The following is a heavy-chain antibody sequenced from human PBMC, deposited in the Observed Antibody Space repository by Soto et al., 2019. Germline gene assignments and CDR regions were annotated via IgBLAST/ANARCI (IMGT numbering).Heavy chain of an antibody. D-gene: IGHD6-13*01. CDR1: GFTLSSYN. J-gene: IGHJ6*02. Sequence: EVQLVESGGGLVQPGGSLRLSCAASGFTLSSYNMNWVRQAPGKGLEWVSYISGSSDTIYYADSVKGRFTISIDNAKNSLYLQMDSLRDEDTAVYYCARDHGGSTWFVGIYYYFGVDVWGQGTTVTVSS. CDR3: ARDHGGSTWFVGIYYYFGVDV. CDR2: ISGSSDTI. V-gene: IGHV3-48*02.